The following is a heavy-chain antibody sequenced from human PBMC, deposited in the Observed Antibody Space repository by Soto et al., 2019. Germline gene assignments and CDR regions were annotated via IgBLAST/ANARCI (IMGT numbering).Heavy chain of an antibody. J-gene: IGHJ1*01. Sequence: QVQLVESGGTLVKPGGSLRLSCEASGFVFSDYFMTWVRQAPGKGLEWISYIGSGGSPTFHADSVWGRFSVSRDNAKNSLYLQMNGLRAEDTAVYYCARGFCTGRNCTGYFHHWGQGTLVTVS. D-gene: IGHD2-8*02. CDR2: IGSGGSPT. CDR1: GFVFSDYF. CDR3: ARGFCTGRNCTGYFHH. V-gene: IGHV3-11*01.